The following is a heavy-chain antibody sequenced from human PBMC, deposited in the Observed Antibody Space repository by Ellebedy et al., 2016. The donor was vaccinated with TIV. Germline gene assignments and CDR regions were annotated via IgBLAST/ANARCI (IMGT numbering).Heavy chain of an antibody. Sequence: PGGSLRLSCAASGFTFSSYWMSWVRQAPGKGLEWVANIKQDGSEKYYEDSVKGRFTISRDNAKNSLYLQMNSLRAEDTAVYDCARDGRTMKVVVTHFDYWGQGTLVTVSS. CDR3: ARDGRTMKVVVTHFDY. D-gene: IGHD3-22*01. CDR2: IKQDGSEK. J-gene: IGHJ4*02. V-gene: IGHV3-7*04. CDR1: GFTFSSYW.